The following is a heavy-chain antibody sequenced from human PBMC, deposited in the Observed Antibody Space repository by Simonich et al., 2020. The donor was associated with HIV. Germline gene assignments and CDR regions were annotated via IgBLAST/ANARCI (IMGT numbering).Heavy chain of an antibody. Sequence: QVQLVQSGAEVKKPGASVKVSCKASGYTFTSYGISWVRQAPGQGLEWVGWINAYNWNTNHAQKLQGRVTMTTDTSTSTAYMELRSLRSDDTAVYYCARGSGYDYSTGIFDIWGQGTMVTVSS. CDR3: ARGSGYDYSTGIFDI. D-gene: IGHD5-12*01. J-gene: IGHJ3*02. CDR2: INAYNWNT. CDR1: GYTFTSYG. V-gene: IGHV1-18*01.